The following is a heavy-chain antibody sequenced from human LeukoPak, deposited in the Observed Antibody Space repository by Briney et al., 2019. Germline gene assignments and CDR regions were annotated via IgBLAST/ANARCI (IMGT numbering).Heavy chain of an antibody. V-gene: IGHV4-59*01. J-gene: IGHJ4*02. Sequence: TWETLCLTCTVSGGSISSYDWSWIRQAPGKGLEWVASIYYSGSTSYNASLKSRVTISVDKAKNQFSLKLNSVTAADTAVYYCARDSGSYYMGFFDYWGQGTLVTVSS. CDR1: GGSISSYD. CDR2: IYYSGST. D-gene: IGHD1-26*01. CDR3: ARDSGSYYMGFFDY.